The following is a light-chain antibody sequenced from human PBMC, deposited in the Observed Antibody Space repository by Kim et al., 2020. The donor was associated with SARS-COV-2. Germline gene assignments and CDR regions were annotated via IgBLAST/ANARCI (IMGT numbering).Light chain of an antibody. CDR3: QAWDSRAVV. V-gene: IGLV3-1*01. CDR2: QYN. J-gene: IGLJ2*01. Sequence: VSPGQTASITCSGDKLEDKYVYWYQQKSGQSPVLVIYQYNKRPSGIPERFSGSNSGNTATLTISGTQTMDEADYYCQAWDSRAVVFGGGTQLTVL. CDR1: KLEDKY.